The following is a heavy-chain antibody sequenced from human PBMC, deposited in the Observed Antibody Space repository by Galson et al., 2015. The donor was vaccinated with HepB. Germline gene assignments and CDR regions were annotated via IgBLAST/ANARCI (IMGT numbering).Heavy chain of an antibody. Sequence: ETLSLTCTVSGGSISSSSYYWGWIRQPPGQGLEWIGSIYYSGSTYYNPSLKSRVTISVDTSKNQFSLKLSSVTAADTAVYYCAGLATRDSSGYPGVYYFDYWGQGTLVTVSS. CDR3: AGLATRDSSGYPGVYYFDY. J-gene: IGHJ4*02. CDR1: GGSISSSSYY. D-gene: IGHD3-22*01. CDR2: IYYSGST. V-gene: IGHV4-39*01.